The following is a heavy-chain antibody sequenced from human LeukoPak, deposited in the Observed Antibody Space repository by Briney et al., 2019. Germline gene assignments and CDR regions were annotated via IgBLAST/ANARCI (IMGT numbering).Heavy chain of an antibody. Sequence: GGSLRLSCAASGFTFNSYGMHWVRQAPGKGLEWVSVMYAGGRTFYADSVKGRFTISRDDSKNTLYLQMNSLRAEDTAVYYCARQLYGDWFDYWGQGTLVTVS. CDR1: GFTFNSYG. J-gene: IGHJ4*01. V-gene: IGHV3-NL1*01. CDR2: MYAGGRT. CDR3: ARQLYGDWFDY. D-gene: IGHD4-17*01.